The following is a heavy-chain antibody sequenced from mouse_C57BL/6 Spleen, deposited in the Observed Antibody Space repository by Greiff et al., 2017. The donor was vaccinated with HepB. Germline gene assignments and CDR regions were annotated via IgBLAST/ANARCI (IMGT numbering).Heavy chain of an antibody. CDR1: GFTFNTYA. CDR3: VRDTDYGTYYAMDY. V-gene: IGHV10-3*01. D-gene: IGHD1-1*01. J-gene: IGHJ4*01. CDR2: IRSKSSNYAT. Sequence: EVQLVESGGGLVQPKGSLKLSCAASGFTFNTYAMHWVRQAPGKGLEWVARIRSKSSNYATYYADSVKDRFTISRDDSQSMLYLQMNNLKTEDTAMYYCVRDTDYGTYYAMDYWGQGTSVTVSS.